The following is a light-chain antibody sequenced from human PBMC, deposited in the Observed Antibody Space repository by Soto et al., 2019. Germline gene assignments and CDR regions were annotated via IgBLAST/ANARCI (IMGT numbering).Light chain of an antibody. CDR1: SSDIGKYDR. CDR3: SSYISTSRYV. Sequence: QSALTQPPSVSGSPGQSVTISCTGTSSDIGKYDRVSWYQLPPGKAPKLIIYEVTNRPSGVPARFSGSKSGNTASLTISGLQAEDVADYYCSSYISTSRYVFGAGTKVTVL. CDR2: EVT. J-gene: IGLJ1*01. V-gene: IGLV2-18*02.